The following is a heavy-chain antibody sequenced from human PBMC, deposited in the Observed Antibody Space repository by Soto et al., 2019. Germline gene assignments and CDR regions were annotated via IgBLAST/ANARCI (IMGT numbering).Heavy chain of an antibody. D-gene: IGHD4-17*01. CDR2: VNPNSGNA. J-gene: IGHJ4*02. CDR3: ARGIGETYGDLGGVDY. CDR1: GYTFPSYD. V-gene: IGHV1-8*01. Sequence: QVQLVQSGAEVKKPGASVKVSCKASGYTFPSYDINWVRQATGQGLEWMGWVNPNSGNAGYAQKFQGRVSMTWNTSISTAYMELSSLRSEDTAAYYCARGIGETYGDLGGVDYLCQGTLVTVSS.